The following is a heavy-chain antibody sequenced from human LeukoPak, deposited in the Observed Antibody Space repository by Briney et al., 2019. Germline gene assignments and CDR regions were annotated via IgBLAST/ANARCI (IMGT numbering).Heavy chain of an antibody. CDR3: ARDFDMGGTPGDDFDF. CDR2: IKPDGSYT. V-gene: IGHV3-74*01. CDR1: GFTFSNYW. J-gene: IGHJ4*02. D-gene: IGHD3-9*01. Sequence: GGSLRLSCAASGFTFSNYWMHWVRQAPGEGLVWVSRIKPDGSYTTYADSVKGRFTISRDNAKNTLYLQMNSLRAEDTAVYYCARDFDMGGTPGDDFDFWGQGTLVTVSS.